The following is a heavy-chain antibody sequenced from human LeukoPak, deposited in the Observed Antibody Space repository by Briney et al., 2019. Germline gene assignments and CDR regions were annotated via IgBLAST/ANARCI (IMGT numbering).Heavy chain of an antibody. V-gene: IGHV1-2*02. D-gene: IGHD4-23*01. Sequence: ASVKVSCKASGYTFTGYYMHWVRQAPGQGLEWMGWINPNRGGTNYAQTFQGRVTMTRETSISPPYMELSKLRADDPPVTYPARDIWLRFGDYVGWDYWGQGTLVTVSS. CDR3: ARDIWLRFGDYVGWDY. CDR1: GYTFTGYY. CDR2: INPNRGGT. J-gene: IGHJ4*02.